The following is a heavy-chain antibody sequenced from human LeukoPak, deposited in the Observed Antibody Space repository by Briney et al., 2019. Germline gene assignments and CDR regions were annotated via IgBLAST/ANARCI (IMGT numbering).Heavy chain of an antibody. J-gene: IGHJ6*03. V-gene: IGHV3-21*01. Sequence: GGSLRLSCKTSGFMFDKYAMSWVRQAPGKGLEWVSSISSSSSYIHYADSVKGRFSISRDNAKNSLYLQMNSLRAEDTAVYYCARFAADYSSNCTNGVCYSYYYYYMDVWGKGTTVTVSS. D-gene: IGHD2-8*01. CDR1: GFMFDKYA. CDR2: ISSSSSYI. CDR3: ARFAADYSSNCTNGVCYSYYYYYMDV.